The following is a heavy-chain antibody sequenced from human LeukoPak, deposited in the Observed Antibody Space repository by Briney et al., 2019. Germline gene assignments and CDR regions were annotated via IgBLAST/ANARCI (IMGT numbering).Heavy chain of an antibody. CDR3: ARLESQDSSGYLGVDY. D-gene: IGHD3-22*01. V-gene: IGHV4-59*08. Sequence: SETLSLTCSVSGGSISSYYWSWIRQPPGKGLEWIGYIYYSGSTNYNPSRKSRVNISVDKSQNQFALKLSSVTAEDRAVYYCARLESQDSSGYLGVDYWGQGTLVTVSS. CDR1: GGSISSYY. J-gene: IGHJ4*02. CDR2: IYYSGST.